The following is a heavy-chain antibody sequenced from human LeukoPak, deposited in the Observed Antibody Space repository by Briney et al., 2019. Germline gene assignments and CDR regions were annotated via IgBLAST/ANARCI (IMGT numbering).Heavy chain of an antibody. CDR1: GYSFTTYW. D-gene: IGHD3-16*01. CDR3: ARRLGGADVFDI. V-gene: IGHV5-51*01. Sequence: GESLKISCKSSGYSFTTYWIAWVRQMPGKGLEWMGIIYPGDSDSKYSRSFQGQVTTSADKSINTAYLQWSSLKASDSAMYYCARRLGGADVFDIWGQGTMVTVSS. J-gene: IGHJ3*02. CDR2: IYPGDSDS.